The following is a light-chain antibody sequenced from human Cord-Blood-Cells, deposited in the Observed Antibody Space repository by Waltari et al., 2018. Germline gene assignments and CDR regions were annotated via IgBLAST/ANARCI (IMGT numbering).Light chain of an antibody. V-gene: IGLV2-11*01. CDR3: CSYAGSYTL. CDR2: DVS. J-gene: IGLJ2*01. Sequence: QSALTQPRSVSGSPGQSVTIPCTGTSSDFGRYNYVSWYQQHPGKAPILMIYDVSTRPSGVPDRFSGSKSGNTASLTISGLQAEDEADYYCCSYAGSYTLFGGGTKLTVL. CDR1: SSDFGRYNY.